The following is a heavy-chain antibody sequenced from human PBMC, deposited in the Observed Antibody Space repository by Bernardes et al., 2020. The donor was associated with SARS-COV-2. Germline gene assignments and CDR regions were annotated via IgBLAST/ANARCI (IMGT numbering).Heavy chain of an antibody. D-gene: IGHD3-16*01. Sequence: SLFISCAASGFTFDDYALHWVRQAPGPGLAWVSGISWNSGSLGYADSVKGRFTISRDNAKYSLFLQMTDLRSEDTGVYYCARSWGDPIDNWGQGTLVDVSS. J-gene: IGHJ4*02. V-gene: IGHV3-9*01. CDR2: ISWNSGSL. CDR3: ARSWGDPIDN. CDR1: GFTFDDYA.